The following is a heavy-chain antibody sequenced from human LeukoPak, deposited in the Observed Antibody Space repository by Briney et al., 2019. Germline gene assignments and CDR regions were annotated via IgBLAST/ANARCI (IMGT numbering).Heavy chain of an antibody. D-gene: IGHD2-2*01. CDR3: ARALPRVFCSSTSCYEGPNYYYYMDV. CDR2: IYTSGST. CDR1: GGSISSSSYY. Sequence: SETLSLTCTVSGGSISSSSYYWGWIRQPAGKGLEWIGRIYTSGSTNYNPSLKSRVTMSVDTSKNQFSLKLSSVTAADTAVYYCARALPRVFCSSTSCYEGPNYYYYMDVWGKGTTVTVSS. V-gene: IGHV4-61*02. J-gene: IGHJ6*03.